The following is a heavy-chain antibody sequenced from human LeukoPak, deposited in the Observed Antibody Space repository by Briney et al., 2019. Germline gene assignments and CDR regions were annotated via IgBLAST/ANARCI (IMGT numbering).Heavy chain of an antibody. CDR3: ARAEKGIQLWTKGGYYFDY. J-gene: IGHJ4*02. D-gene: IGHD5-18*01. Sequence: SETLSLTCTVSGGSINSSSYYWGWIRQSPGKGLEWIGSIFYSGNTYDNPSLKSRVTISVDTSKNQFSLKLSSVTAADTAVYYCARAEKGIQLWTKGGYYFDYWGQGTLVTVSS. CDR1: GGSINSSSYY. CDR2: IFYSGNT. V-gene: IGHV4-39*01.